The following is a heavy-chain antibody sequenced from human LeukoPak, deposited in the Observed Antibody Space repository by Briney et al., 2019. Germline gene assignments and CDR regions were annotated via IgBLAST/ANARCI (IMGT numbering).Heavy chain of an antibody. CDR1: GGSFSGYY. D-gene: IGHD3-10*01. J-gene: IGHJ1*01. CDR2: INHSGST. V-gene: IGHV4-34*01. CDR3: ASSSGQH. Sequence: SETLSLTCAVYGGSFSGYYWSWIRQPPGKGLEWIGEINHSGSTNYNPSLKRRVTISVDTSKNQFSLKLSSVTAADTAVYYCASSSGQHWGQGTLVTVSS.